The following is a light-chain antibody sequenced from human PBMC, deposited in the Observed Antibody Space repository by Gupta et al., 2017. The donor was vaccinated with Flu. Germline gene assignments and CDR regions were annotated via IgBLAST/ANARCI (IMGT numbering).Light chain of an antibody. CDR2: EAS. V-gene: IGKV1-5*03. CDR1: QSISSS. J-gene: IGKJ2*01. CDR3: QQYTAFPVT. Sequence: DIQMTQSPSTLSASVGDRVTITCRASQSISSSLAWYQQIPGKAPKLLLYEASSLESGVPSRFSGSGFGTEFTLTISSLQPDDFATYHCQQYTAFPVTFGQGTKLEIK.